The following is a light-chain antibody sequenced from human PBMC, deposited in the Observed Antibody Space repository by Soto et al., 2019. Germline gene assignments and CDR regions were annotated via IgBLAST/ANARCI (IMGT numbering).Light chain of an antibody. J-gene: IGLJ2*01. CDR1: KLGDKY. V-gene: IGLV3-1*01. CDR2: QDS. CDR3: QAWDSSTVGYVV. Sequence: SYELTQPPSVSVSPGQTASITCSGAKLGDKYACWYQQKPGQSPVLVIYQDSKRPSGIPERFSGSNSGNTATLTISGTQAMDEADYYCQAWDSSTVGYVVFGGGTKLTVL.